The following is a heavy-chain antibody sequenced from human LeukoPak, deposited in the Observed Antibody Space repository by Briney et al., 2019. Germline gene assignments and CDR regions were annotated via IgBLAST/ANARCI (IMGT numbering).Heavy chain of an antibody. V-gene: IGHV3-7*03. CDR3: ARGGYSRNWFDP. CDR1: GLIFSNYW. J-gene: IGHJ5*02. D-gene: IGHD5-12*01. CDR2: IKQDGSEI. Sequence: GGSLRLSCAGSGLIFSNYWMSWVRQAPGKGLEWVANIKQDGSEIYYVDSVKGRFTIFRDNAKKSLYLQMNSLKAEDTAVYYCARGGYSRNWFDPWGQGTLVTVSS.